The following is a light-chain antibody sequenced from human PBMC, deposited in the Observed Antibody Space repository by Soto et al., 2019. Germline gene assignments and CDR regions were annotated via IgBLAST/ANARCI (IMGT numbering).Light chain of an antibody. CDR1: SSDVGPYKY. CDR2: AVN. J-gene: IGLJ1*01. CDR3: NSYTSSSTYV. V-gene: IGLV2-8*01. Sequence: QSVLTQPPSASGSPGQSVTISCTGTSSDVGPYKYVSWYQQHPGKAPKLIIYAVNQRPSGVPDRFSGSKSGNTASLTVSGLQAEDEADYYCNSYTSSSTYVFGTGTKVTVL.